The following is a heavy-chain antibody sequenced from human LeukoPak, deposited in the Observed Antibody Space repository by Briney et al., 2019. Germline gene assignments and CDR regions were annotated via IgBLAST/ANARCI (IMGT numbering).Heavy chain of an antibody. V-gene: IGHV3-30*18. D-gene: IGHD2-8*01. Sequence: GGSLRLSCAASGFTFSSSGMHWVRQAPGKGLEWVAVISYDGSNKYYADSVKGRFTFSRDNSKNTLYLQMNSLRAEDAAVYYCAKEYCSNSVCHSLDYWGQGTLVTVSS. CDR2: ISYDGSNK. CDR3: AKEYCSNSVCHSLDY. CDR1: GFTFSSSG. J-gene: IGHJ4*02.